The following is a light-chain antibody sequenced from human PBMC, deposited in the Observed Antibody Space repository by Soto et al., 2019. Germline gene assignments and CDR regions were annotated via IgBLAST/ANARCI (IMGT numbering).Light chain of an antibody. CDR1: QSITTY. CDR3: QQSYSAPIA. Sequence: DIQMTQSPSSLSASVGDRVTITCRASQSITTYLHWYQQKPGKAPKLLIYAASNLQSGVPSRFSGSGSVTDFTLTISSLQPEDYATYYCQQSYSAPIAFGQGTRLEIK. J-gene: IGKJ5*01. CDR2: AAS. V-gene: IGKV1-39*01.